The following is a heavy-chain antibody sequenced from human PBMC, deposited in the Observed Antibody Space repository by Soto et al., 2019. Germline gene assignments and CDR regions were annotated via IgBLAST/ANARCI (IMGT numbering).Heavy chain of an antibody. J-gene: IGHJ6*03. CDR1: GGTFSSYA. Sequence: GASVKVSCKASGGTFSSYAISWVRQAPGQGLEWMGGIIPIFGTANYAQKFQGRVTITADESTSTAYMELSSLRSEDTAVYYCARSYYGSGPTRYYYYHMDVWGKGTPVTVSS. CDR3: ARSYYGSGPTRYYYYHMDV. V-gene: IGHV1-69*13. CDR2: IIPIFGTA. D-gene: IGHD3-10*01.